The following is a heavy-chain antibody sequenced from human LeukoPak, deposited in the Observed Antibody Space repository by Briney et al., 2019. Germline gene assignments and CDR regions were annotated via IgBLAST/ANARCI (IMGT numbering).Heavy chain of an antibody. Sequence: SETLPLTCTVYGGTFSGYYWSWLSQPPGKELDWIGVINHSGSTNYNPSLKSRVTISVDTSKNQFSLKLSSVTAADTAVYYCARGAVGATRFYYYYGMDVWGQGTTVTVSS. CDR2: INHSGST. D-gene: IGHD1-26*01. CDR3: ARGAVGATRFYYYYGMDV. V-gene: IGHV4-34*01. J-gene: IGHJ6*02. CDR1: GGTFSGYY.